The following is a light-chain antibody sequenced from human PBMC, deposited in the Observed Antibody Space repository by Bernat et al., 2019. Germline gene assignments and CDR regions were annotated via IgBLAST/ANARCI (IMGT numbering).Light chain of an antibody. CDR3: SSYTCSSTLV. CDR1: SSNIGGYNY. J-gene: IGLJ3*02. Sequence: QSALTQPPSVSGSPRQSVTISCTETSSNIGGYNYVSWYQQHPGKAPKLMIYDVKKRPPGVSNRFSGSKSGNTASLTICGLQAEDEADYCCSSYTCSSTLVFGGGTKLTVL. V-gene: IGLV2-14*03. CDR2: DVK.